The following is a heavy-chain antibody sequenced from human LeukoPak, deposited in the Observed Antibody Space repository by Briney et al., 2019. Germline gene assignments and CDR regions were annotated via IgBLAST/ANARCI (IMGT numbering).Heavy chain of an antibody. CDR2: ISYDGSNK. V-gene: IGHV3-30-3*01. D-gene: IGHD3-3*01. Sequence: PGGSLRLSCAACGFTFSSYAMHWVRQAPGKGLEWVAVISYDGSNKYYADSVKGRFTISRDNSKNTLYLQMNSLRAEDTAVYYCARERWARGTILGVVIINYYYYGMDVWGQGTTVTVSS. J-gene: IGHJ6*02. CDR1: GFTFSSYA. CDR3: ARERWARGTILGVVIINYYYYGMDV.